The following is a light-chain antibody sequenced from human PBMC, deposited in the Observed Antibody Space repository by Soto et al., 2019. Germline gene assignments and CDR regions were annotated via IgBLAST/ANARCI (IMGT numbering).Light chain of an antibody. J-gene: IGKJ5*01. Sequence: EIVLTQSPATLSLSPGERATLSCRASRSVRSYLAWYQQKPGQAPRLLIYDAYNRDAGIPARFSGSGSETVVTLTISNLEPEDFAVYYCQQRYAWPPITFGQGTRLEIK. CDR1: RSVRSY. CDR3: QQRYAWPPIT. V-gene: IGKV3-11*01. CDR2: DAY.